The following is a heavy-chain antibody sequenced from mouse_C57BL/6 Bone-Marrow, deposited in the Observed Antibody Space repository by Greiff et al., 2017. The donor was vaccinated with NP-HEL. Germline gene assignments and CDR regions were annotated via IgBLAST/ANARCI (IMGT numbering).Heavy chain of an antibody. V-gene: IGHV1-15*01. CDR2: IDPETGGT. CDR1: GYTFTDYE. J-gene: IGHJ3*01. CDR3: TTVWLRKAY. Sequence: QVQLQQSGAELVRPGASVTLSCKASGYTFTDYEMHWVKQTPVHGLEWIGAIDPETGGTAYNQKFKGKVILTADKSSSTAYMELRSLTSEDSAVYYCTTVWLRKAYWGQGTLVTVSA. D-gene: IGHD2-2*01.